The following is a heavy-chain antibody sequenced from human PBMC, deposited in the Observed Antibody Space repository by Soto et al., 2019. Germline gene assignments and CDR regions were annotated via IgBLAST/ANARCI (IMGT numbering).Heavy chain of an antibody. D-gene: IGHD3-10*01. Sequence: QVQLVESGGGVVQPGRSLRLSCAASGFTFSSYGMHWVRQAPGKGLEWVAVISYDGSNKYYADSVKGRFTISRDNSKKTLYLQMNSLRAEDTAVYYCAKDSGAGSYHYYYYGMDVWGQGTTVTVSS. J-gene: IGHJ6*02. CDR1: GFTFSSYG. CDR3: AKDSGAGSYHYYYYGMDV. V-gene: IGHV3-30*18. CDR2: ISYDGSNK.